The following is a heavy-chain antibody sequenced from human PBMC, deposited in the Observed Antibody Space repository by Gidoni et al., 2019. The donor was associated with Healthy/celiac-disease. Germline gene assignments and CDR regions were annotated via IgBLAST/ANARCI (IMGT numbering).Heavy chain of an antibody. V-gene: IGHV4-59*01. CDR1: GGSLSSYY. J-gene: IGHJ5*02. Sequence: QVQLQESGPGLVKPSETLSLTCTVSGGSLSSYYWSWIRQPPGKGLEWIGYIYYSGSTNYNPSLKSRVTISVDTSKNQFSLKLSSVTAADTAVYYCARVAPNSWYMGNWFDPWGQGTLVTVSS. D-gene: IGHD6-13*01. CDR2: IYYSGST. CDR3: ARVAPNSWYMGNWFDP.